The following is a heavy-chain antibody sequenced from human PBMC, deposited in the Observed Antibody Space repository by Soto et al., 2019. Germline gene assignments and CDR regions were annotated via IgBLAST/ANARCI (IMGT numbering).Heavy chain of an antibody. D-gene: IGHD3-22*01. CDR1: GYSFTSYW. CDR2: IYPGDSDT. J-gene: IGHJ6*02. V-gene: IGHV5-51*01. Sequence: GESLKISCKGSGYSFTSYWIGWVRQMPGKGLEWMGIIYPGDSDTSYSPSFQGQVTISADKSISTAYLQRSSLKASDTAMYYCARLGGYDSRGDYYYYGMDVWGQGTTVTVS. CDR3: ARLGGYDSRGDYYYYGMDV.